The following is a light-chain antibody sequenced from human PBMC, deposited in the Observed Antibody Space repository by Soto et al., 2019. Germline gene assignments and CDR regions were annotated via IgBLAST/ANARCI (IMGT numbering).Light chain of an antibody. CDR3: SSYTSSSTLVV. CDR2: DVS. Sequence: QSVLTQPASVSGSPGQSITISCTGTSSDVGGYNYVSWYQQHPGKAPKLMIYDVSNLPSGVSNRFSGTKSGNTASLTISGLEAEDEADYYCSSYTSSSTLVVVGGGTKFTV. CDR1: SSDVGGYNY. J-gene: IGLJ2*01. V-gene: IGLV2-14*01.